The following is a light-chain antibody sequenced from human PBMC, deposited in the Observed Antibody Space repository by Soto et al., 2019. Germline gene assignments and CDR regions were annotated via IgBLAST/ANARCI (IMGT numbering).Light chain of an antibody. V-gene: IGKV1-5*01. CDR3: QQYNSYPYT. CDR1: QSISSC. CDR2: DAS. Sequence: DIQMTQSPSTLSASVGERVTITCRASQSISSCLAWYQQKPGQAPKLLIYDASSLESGIPSRFSGSGSGTEFTLTISSLQPDDFATYYCQQYNSYPYTFGQGTKLEIK. J-gene: IGKJ2*01.